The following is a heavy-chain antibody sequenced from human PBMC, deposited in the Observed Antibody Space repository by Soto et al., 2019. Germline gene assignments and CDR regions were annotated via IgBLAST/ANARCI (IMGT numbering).Heavy chain of an antibody. CDR2: IYYSGST. Sequence: SETLSLTCTVSGGSISSGDYYWSWIRQPPGKGLEWIGYIYYSGSTYYNPSLKSRVTISVDTSKNQFSLKLSSVTAADTAVYYCARRIAAAGRDDFDIWGQGTMVTVSS. V-gene: IGHV4-30-4*01. J-gene: IGHJ3*02. D-gene: IGHD6-13*01. CDR3: ARRIAAAGRDDFDI. CDR1: GGSISSGDYY.